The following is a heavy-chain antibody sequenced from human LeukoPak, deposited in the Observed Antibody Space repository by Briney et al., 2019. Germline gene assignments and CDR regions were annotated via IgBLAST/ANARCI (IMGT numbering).Heavy chain of an antibody. V-gene: IGHV3-48*03. CDR3: ARESDGSSWYRYFDY. D-gene: IGHD6-13*01. CDR2: ISSGSTI. Sequence: GGSLRLSCAASGFTFSSYEMNWVRQAPGKGLEWVSYISSGSTIYYADSVKGRFTISKDNAKNSLYLQMNSLRAEDTAVYYCARESDGSSWYRYFDYWGQGTLVTVSS. CDR1: GFTFSSYE. J-gene: IGHJ4*02.